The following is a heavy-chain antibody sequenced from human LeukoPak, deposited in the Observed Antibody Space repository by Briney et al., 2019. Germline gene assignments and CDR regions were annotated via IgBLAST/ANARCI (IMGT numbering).Heavy chain of an antibody. Sequence: SETLSLTCTVSGGSISSHYWNWIRQPPGKGLEWIGYVYYSGSTNYNPSLKSRVTISVDTSKNQFSLKLSSVTAADTAVYYWARDGVAVAGNIGLFDPRGQGTLVTVSS. CDR1: GGSISSHY. V-gene: IGHV4-59*11. CDR3: ARDGVAVAGNIGLFDP. D-gene: IGHD6-19*01. CDR2: VYYSGST. J-gene: IGHJ5*02.